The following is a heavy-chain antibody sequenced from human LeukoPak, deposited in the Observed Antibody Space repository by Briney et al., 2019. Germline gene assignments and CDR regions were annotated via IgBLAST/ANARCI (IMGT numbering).Heavy chain of an antibody. J-gene: IGHJ4*02. CDR3: ARQTGSGLFILP. Sequence: SETLSLTCTVSGVSISSSNSYWGWIRQPPGKGLERIGSIYYSGNTYYNASLKSQFSISIDTSKNQFSLKLTSVTAADTAVYYCARQTGSGLFILPGGQGTLVTVSS. CDR2: IYYSGNT. V-gene: IGHV4-39*01. CDR1: GVSISSSNSY. D-gene: IGHD3/OR15-3a*01.